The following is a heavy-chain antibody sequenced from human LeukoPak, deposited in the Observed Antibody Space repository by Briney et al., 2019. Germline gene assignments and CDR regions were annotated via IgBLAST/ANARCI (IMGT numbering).Heavy chain of an antibody. V-gene: IGHV4-39*07. CDR2: IYYSGST. Sequence: PSETLSLTCSVSGGSISAYYWGWIRQPPGKGLEWIGTIYYSGSTYYNPSLKSRVAISVDTSKNQFSLKLSSVTAADTAVYYCARDLTASGWIDYWGQGTLVTVSS. CDR1: GGSISAYY. CDR3: ARDLTASGWIDY. D-gene: IGHD5-18*01. J-gene: IGHJ4*02.